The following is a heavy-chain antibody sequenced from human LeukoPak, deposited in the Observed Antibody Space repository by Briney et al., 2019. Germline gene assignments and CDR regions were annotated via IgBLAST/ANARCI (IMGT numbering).Heavy chain of an antibody. CDR2: ISAYNGNT. Sequence: ASVTVSCKASGYTFTSYGISWVRQAPGQGLEWMGWISAYNGNTNYAQKLQGRVTMTTDTSTSTAYMELRSLRSDDTAVYYCARLYYYDSSGYFGFGDYWGQGTLVTVSS. CDR3: ARLYYYDSSGYFGFGDY. J-gene: IGHJ4*02. V-gene: IGHV1-18*01. D-gene: IGHD3-22*01. CDR1: GYTFTSYG.